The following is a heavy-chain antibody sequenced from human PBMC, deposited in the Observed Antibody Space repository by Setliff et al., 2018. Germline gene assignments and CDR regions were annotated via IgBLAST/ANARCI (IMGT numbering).Heavy chain of an antibody. D-gene: IGHD1-1*01. V-gene: IGHV3-23*01. CDR3: TKDSNGEFADY. J-gene: IGHJ4*02. CDR2: IFGSGANT. Sequence: PGESLKISCSASGFTFSVYAMSWVRQAPGKGLEWVATIFGSGANTYYADSVKGRFTISRDNSKNILYLQMNSLRADDTAEYYCTKDSNGEFADYWGQGTLVTVSS. CDR1: GFTFSVYA.